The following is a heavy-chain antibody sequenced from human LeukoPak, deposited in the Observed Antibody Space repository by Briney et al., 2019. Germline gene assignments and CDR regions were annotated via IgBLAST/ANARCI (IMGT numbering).Heavy chain of an antibody. CDR3: ARGIVVVTAARLYYYGMDV. CDR1: GGSFSGYY. J-gene: IGHJ6*02. CDR2: INHSGST. V-gene: IGHV4-34*01. Sequence: PSETLSLTCAVYGGSFSGYYWSWIRQPPGKGLEWIGEINHSGSTNYNPSLKSRVTISVDTSKNQFSLKLSSVTAADTAVYYCARGIVVVTAARLYYYGMDVWGQGTTVTVSS. D-gene: IGHD2-21*02.